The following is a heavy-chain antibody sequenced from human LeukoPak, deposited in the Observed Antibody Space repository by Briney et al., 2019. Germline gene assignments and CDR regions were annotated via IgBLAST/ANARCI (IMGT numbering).Heavy chain of an antibody. J-gene: IGHJ4*02. V-gene: IGHV1-46*03. CDR3: ARDYPFEEPDIVVVPAATHVLDY. CDR2: INPIGGST. Sequence: ASVKVSCKASGYTFTSYYMHWVRQAPGQGLEWMGIINPIGGSTSYAQKFQGRVTMTRDTSTSPVYMELRSLRSEDTAVYYCARDYPFEEPDIVVVPAATHVLDYWSQGTLVTVSS. CDR1: GYTFTSYY. D-gene: IGHD2-2*01.